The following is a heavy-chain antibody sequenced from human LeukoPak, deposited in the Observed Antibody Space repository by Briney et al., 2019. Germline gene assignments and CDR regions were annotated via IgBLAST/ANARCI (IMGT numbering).Heavy chain of an antibody. CDR1: GFTFSSYS. V-gene: IGHV3-21*01. CDR2: ISSSSSYI. CDR3: ARASGSYYVD. J-gene: IGHJ4*02. Sequence: GGSLRLSCAASGFTFSSYSMNWVRQAPGKGLGWVSSISSSSSYIYYADSVKGRFTISRDNAKNSLYLQMNSLRAEDTAVYYCARASGSYYVDWGQGTLVTVSS. D-gene: IGHD1-26*01.